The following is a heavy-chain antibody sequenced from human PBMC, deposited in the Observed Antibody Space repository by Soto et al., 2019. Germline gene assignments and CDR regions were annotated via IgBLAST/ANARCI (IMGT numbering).Heavy chain of an antibody. Sequence: APGQGLEWMGWINPDTGATNYAQNFQGKVTLTSDTSINTASLDLTSLTSDDTAVYYCARGDSGPGGWPVPCFDYWGQGTQVIVSS. D-gene: IGHD1-1*01. V-gene: IGHV1-2*02. J-gene: IGHJ4*01. CDR3: ARGDSGPGGWPVPCFDY. CDR2: INPDTGAT.